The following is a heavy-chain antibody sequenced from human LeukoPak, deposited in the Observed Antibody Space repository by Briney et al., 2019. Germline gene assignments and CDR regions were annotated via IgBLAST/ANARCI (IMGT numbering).Heavy chain of an antibody. V-gene: IGHV3-23*01. D-gene: IGHD1-26*01. CDR2: LTGGSDNS. J-gene: IGHJ3*02. Sequence: PGGSLRLSCAASGFTFSSSAMTWVRQAPGKGLEWVSSLTGGSDNSEHADSVKGRFSISRDNSKNTLYLQMNSLTAEDTAVYYCARDGELGSPADAFDIWGQGTMVTVSS. CDR1: GFTFSSSA. CDR3: ARDGELGSPADAFDI.